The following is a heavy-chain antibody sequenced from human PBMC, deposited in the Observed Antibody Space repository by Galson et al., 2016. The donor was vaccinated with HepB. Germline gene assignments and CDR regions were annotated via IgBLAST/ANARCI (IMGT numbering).Heavy chain of an antibody. CDR3: ATDPIVGVPDYFDY. D-gene: IGHD1-26*01. V-gene: IGHV3-74*01. CDR1: GFTFTSYW. CDR2: INSDGSST. Sequence: SLRLSCAASGFTFTSYWIHWVRQVPGEGLVWVSRINSDGSSTHYADSVKGRFTISRDDSKSTLYLQMDRLRAEDTAVYYCATDPIVGVPDYFDYWGQGTLVTGSS. J-gene: IGHJ4*02.